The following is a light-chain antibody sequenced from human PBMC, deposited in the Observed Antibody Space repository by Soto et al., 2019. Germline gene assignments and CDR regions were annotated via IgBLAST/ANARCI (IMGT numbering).Light chain of an antibody. Sequence: QSALTQPASVSGSPGQSITISCTGTSSDVGGYNYVSWYQQHPGKAPKLMIYEVSNRPSGVSNRFSGSKSGNTASLTISGLPAEDVADYYCSSYTSSSTPLYVFGTGTKVTVL. J-gene: IGLJ1*01. CDR3: SSYTSSSTPLYV. CDR1: SSDVGGYNY. CDR2: EVS. V-gene: IGLV2-14*01.